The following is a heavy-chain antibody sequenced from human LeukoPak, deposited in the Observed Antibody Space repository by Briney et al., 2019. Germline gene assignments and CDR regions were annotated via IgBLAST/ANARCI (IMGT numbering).Heavy chain of an antibody. D-gene: IGHD1-14*01. CDR1: GFSFSSYA. V-gene: IGHV3-64*01. Sequence: PGGSLRLSCAASGFSFSSYAMHWVRQAPGKGLEYVSAISTNGGSTYYANSVQSRLTISKDNAKNTLYLQMSSLRAEDMAVYYCARDSFETDIDYWGQGTLVTVSS. CDR3: ARDSFETDIDY. J-gene: IGHJ4*02. CDR2: ISTNGGST.